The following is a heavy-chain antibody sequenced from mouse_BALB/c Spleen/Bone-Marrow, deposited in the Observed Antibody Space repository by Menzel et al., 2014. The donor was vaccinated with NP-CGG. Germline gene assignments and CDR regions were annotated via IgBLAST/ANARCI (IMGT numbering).Heavy chain of an antibody. CDR3: TRWLPYAMDY. CDR2: IYPSDSYT. CDR1: GYTFTNYW. V-gene: IGHV1-69*02. Sequence: QVHVKQSGAELVRPGASVKLSCKASGYTFTNYWINWVKQRPGQGLEWIGNIYPSDSYTNYNQKFKDKATLTVDKSSSTAYMRLSSPTSEDSAVYYCTRWLPYAMDYWGQGTSVTVSS. D-gene: IGHD2-2*01. J-gene: IGHJ4*01.